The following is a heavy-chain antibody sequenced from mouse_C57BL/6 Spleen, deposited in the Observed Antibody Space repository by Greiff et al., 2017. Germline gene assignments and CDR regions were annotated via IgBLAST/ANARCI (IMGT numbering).Heavy chain of an antibody. CDR3: ARWDDGYYAAWFAY. CDR2: IYPGSGST. D-gene: IGHD2-3*01. Sequence: QVQLHQPGAELVKPGASVKMSCKASGYTFTSYWITWVKQRPGQGLVWIGDIYPGSGSTNYNEKFKSKATLTVDTSSSTAYMQLSSLTSEDSAVYYCARWDDGYYAAWFAYWGQGTLVTVSA. V-gene: IGHV1-55*01. J-gene: IGHJ3*01. CDR1: GYTFTSYW.